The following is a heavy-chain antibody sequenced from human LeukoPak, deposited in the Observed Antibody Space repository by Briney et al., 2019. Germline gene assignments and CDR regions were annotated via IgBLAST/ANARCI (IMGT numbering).Heavy chain of an antibody. V-gene: IGHV1-46*01. J-gene: IGHJ4*02. CDR2: INPSGGSS. CDR3: ARSPYTYGSLFYLDY. CDR1: GYTFTYYY. D-gene: IGHD5-18*01. Sequence: ASVTVSCKASGYTFTYYYIHWVRQAPGQGLEWMGIINPSGGSSSYAQKFQGRVTLTRDTSTSTVYMELSSLRSEDTAVYYCARSPYTYGSLFYLDYWGQGTLVTVSS.